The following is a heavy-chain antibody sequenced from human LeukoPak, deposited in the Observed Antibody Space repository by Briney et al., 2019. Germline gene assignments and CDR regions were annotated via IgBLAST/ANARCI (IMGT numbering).Heavy chain of an antibody. J-gene: IGHJ6*04. Sequence: SVKVSCKASGGTFSSYAISWVRQAPGQGLEWMGGIIPIFGTANYAQKFQGRVTITADKSTSTAYMELSSLRSEDTAVYSCARHITMVRGVIGSYYYYGVDVWGKGTTVTVSS. CDR1: GGTFSSYA. CDR3: ARHITMVRGVIGSYYYYGVDV. V-gene: IGHV1-69*06. D-gene: IGHD3-10*01. CDR2: IIPIFGTA.